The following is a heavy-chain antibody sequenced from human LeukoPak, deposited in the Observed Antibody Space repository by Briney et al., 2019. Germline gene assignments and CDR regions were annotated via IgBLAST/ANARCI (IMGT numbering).Heavy chain of an antibody. J-gene: IGHJ4*02. CDR3: AKASVWTMVRVVSYFDE. CDR2: ISGSGDST. Sequence: GGSLRLSCAASGFTFSNYAMRWVRQAPGEGLEWVSGISGSGDSTYYADSVKGRFTISRDNSKKTLDLQMHSLRAEDTAVYYCAKASVWTMVRVVSYFDEWGQGIQVTVSS. CDR1: GFTFSNYA. V-gene: IGHV3-23*01. D-gene: IGHD3-10*01.